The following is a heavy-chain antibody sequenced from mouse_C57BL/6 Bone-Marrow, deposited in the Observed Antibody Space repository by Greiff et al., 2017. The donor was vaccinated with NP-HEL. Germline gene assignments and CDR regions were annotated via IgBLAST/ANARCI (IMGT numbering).Heavy chain of an antibody. J-gene: IGHJ3*01. CDR3: ARDREDSSGFAY. V-gene: IGHV5-4*01. D-gene: IGHD3-2*02. CDR1: GFTFSSYA. CDR2: ISDGGSYT. Sequence: EVKLMESGGGLVKPGGSLKLSCAASGFTFSSYAMSWVRQTPEKRLEWVATISDGGSYTYYPDNVKGRFTISRDNAKNNLYLQMSHLKSEDTAMYYCARDREDSSGFAYWGQGTLVTVSA.